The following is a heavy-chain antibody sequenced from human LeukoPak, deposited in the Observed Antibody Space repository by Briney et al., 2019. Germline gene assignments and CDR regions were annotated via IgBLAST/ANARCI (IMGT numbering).Heavy chain of an antibody. D-gene: IGHD5-18*01. Sequence: SETLSLTCAVSGGSISSSNWWSWARQPPGKGLEWIGEIYHSGSTNYNPSLKGRVTMSVDTSKNQFSLKLSSVTAADTAVYYCARLGWYSYAQGGAFDIWGQGTMVTVSS. J-gene: IGHJ3*02. CDR1: GGSISSSNW. V-gene: IGHV4-4*02. CDR2: IYHSGST. CDR3: ARLGWYSYAQGGAFDI.